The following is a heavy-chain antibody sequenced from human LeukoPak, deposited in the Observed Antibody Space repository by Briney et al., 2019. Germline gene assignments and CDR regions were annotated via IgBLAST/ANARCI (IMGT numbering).Heavy chain of an antibody. Sequence: GASVNVSCKASGYILTGYYMHWVRQAPGQGLEWMGWINPNSGGTNYEEKVQSRVTLTRDTYISTAYMELSRIRSDGTVVYYCASAPREYSRSWSYLAYWGQETLVTVSS. CDR2: INPNSGGT. CDR3: ASAPREYSRSWSYLAY. CDR1: GYILTGYY. V-gene: IGHV1-2*02. J-gene: IGHJ4*02. D-gene: IGHD6-13*01.